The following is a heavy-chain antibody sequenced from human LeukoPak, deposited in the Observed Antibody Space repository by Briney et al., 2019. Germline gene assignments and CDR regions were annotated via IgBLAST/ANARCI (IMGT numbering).Heavy chain of an antibody. CDR2: ISSSSSYI. D-gene: IGHD2-15*01. Sequence: GGSLRLSCAASGFTFSSYSMNWVRQAPGKGLEWVSSISSSSSYIYYADSVKGRFTISRDNAKNSLYLQMNSLRAEDTAVYYCARGRYCSGGSCYQPHKFDYWGQGTLVTVSS. CDR1: GFTFSSYS. J-gene: IGHJ4*02. CDR3: ARGRYCSGGSCYQPHKFDY. V-gene: IGHV3-21*04.